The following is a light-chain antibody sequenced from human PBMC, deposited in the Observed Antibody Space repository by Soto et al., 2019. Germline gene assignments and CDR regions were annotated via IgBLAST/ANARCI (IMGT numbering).Light chain of an antibody. CDR3: SSYAGSNNLV. V-gene: IGLV2-8*01. CDR2: EVS. J-gene: IGLJ2*01. Sequence: QSALTQPPSASGSPGQSVTISCTGTSSDVGGYNYVSWYQQHPGKAPKVMISEVSKRPSGVPDRFSGSKSGNTASLTVSRLQAEDEADYYCSSYAGSNNLVFGGGTKLTVL. CDR1: SSDVGGYNY.